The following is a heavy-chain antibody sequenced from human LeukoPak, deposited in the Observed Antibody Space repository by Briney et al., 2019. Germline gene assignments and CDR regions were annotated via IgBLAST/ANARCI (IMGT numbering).Heavy chain of an antibody. D-gene: IGHD6-19*01. CDR1: GYTFTSYY. J-gene: IGHJ5*02. CDR2: INPSGGST. CDR3: ARGSIAVAGNLDP. Sequence: ASVKVSCKASGYTFTSYYMHWVRQAPGQGLEWMGIINPSGGSTSYAQKFQGRVTMTRDMPTSTVYMELSSLGSEDTAVYYCARGSIAVAGNLDPWGQGTLVTVSS. V-gene: IGHV1-46*01.